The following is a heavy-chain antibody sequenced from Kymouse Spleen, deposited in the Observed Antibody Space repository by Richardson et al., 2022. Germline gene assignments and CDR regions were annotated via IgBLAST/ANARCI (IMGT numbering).Heavy chain of an antibody. D-gene: IGHD3-10*01. J-gene: IGHJ6*02. Sequence: EVQLVESGGGLVQPGGSLRLSCAASGFTFSSYSMNWVRQAPGKGLEWVSYISSSSSTIYYADSVKGRFTISRDNAKNSLYLQMNSLRDEDTAVYYCARDRITMVRGVIIYYYYYGMDVWGQGTTVTVSS. CDR1: GFTFSSYS. V-gene: IGHV3-48*02. CDR3: ARDRITMVRGVIIYYYYYGMDV. CDR2: ISSSSSTI.